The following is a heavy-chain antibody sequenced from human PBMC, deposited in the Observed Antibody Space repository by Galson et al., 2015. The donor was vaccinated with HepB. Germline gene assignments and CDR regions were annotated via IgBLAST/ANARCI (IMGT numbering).Heavy chain of an antibody. J-gene: IGHJ6*02. V-gene: IGHV3-9*01. CDR2: ISWNSGSI. CDR1: GFTFDDYA. Sequence: SLRLSCAASGFTFDDYAMHWVRQAPGKGLEWVSGISWNSGSIGHADSVKGRFTISRDNAKNSLYLQMNSLRAEDTALYYCAKDITRYGSGSYYHYYGMDVWGQGTTVTVSS. D-gene: IGHD3-10*01. CDR3: AKDITRYGSGSYYHYYGMDV.